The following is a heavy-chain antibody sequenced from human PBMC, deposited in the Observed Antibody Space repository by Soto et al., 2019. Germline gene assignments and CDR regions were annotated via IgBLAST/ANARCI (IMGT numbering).Heavy chain of an antibody. V-gene: IGHV3-21*04. CDR1: GFTFSSYN. Sequence: GGSLRLSCAASGFTFSSYNMNWVRQAPVKGLEFVSSISSILSYIYYADSVKGRFTFSRYNAKNSLYLQVNSLRAEDTALYYFARERVPMVREYYFDYWGQGTMVTVSS. D-gene: IGHD3-10*01. CDR3: ARERVPMVREYYFDY. CDR2: ISSILSYI. J-gene: IGHJ4*02.